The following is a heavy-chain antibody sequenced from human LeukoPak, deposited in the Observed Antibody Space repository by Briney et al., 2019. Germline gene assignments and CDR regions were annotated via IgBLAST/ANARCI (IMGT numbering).Heavy chain of an antibody. CDR1: GGSFSGYY. CDR3: ARGSSPFDY. CDR2: LYYSGNT. V-gene: IGHV4-59*08. Sequence: SETLSLTCAVYGGSFSGYYWSWIRQPPGKGLEWIGSLYYSGNTNYNPSLKSRVTISLGTSKNQFSLKLSSVTAADTAVYYCARGSSPFDYWGQGALVTVSS. J-gene: IGHJ4*02.